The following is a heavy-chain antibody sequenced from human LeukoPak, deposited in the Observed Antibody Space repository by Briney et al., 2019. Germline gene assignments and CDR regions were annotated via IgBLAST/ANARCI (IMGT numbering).Heavy chain of an antibody. Sequence: GGSLRLSCAASGIAFSTYAMGWVRQAPGKRLEWVSAISGSGGSTYYADSVKGRFTISRDNSKNTLYLQMNSLRAEDTALYYCAKGPLIEVAGTTWDFWGQGTLVTVSS. CDR2: ISGSGGST. V-gene: IGHV3-23*01. D-gene: IGHD6-19*01. J-gene: IGHJ4*02. CDR1: GIAFSTYA. CDR3: AKGPLIEVAGTTWDF.